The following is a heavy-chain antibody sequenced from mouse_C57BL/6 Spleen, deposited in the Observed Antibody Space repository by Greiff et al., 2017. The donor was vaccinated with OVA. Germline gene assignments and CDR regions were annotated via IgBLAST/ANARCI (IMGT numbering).Heavy chain of an antibody. CDR1: GYTFTSYW. CDR2: IYPGSGST. Sequence: VKLQQPGAELVKPGASVKMSCKASGYTFTSYWITWVKQRPGQGLEWIGDIYPGSGSTNYNEKFKSKATLTVDTSSSTAYMQLSSLTSEDSAVYYCARYGSSSYYAMDYWGQGTSVTVSS. CDR3: ARYGSSSYYAMDY. D-gene: IGHD1-1*01. J-gene: IGHJ4*01. V-gene: IGHV1-55*01.